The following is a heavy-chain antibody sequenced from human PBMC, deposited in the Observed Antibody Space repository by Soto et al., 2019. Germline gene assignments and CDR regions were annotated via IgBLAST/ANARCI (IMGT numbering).Heavy chain of an antibody. CDR2: ISYRGIT. V-gene: IGHV4-61*08. CDR3: ARMERSKEGLSVYYFDW. D-gene: IGHD1-1*01. Sequence: SHTYTFSEGYIIERGDYWGWKRKSPGKEPEWIGYISYRGITNYNPSLESRVSISLVTSKNQFSLKLDAVTAADTAVYYCARMERSKEGLSVYYFDWSGQGTLVTV. CDR1: EGYIIERGDY. J-gene: IGHJ4*01.